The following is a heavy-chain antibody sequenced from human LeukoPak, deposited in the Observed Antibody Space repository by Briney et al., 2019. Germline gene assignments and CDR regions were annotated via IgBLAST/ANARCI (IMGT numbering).Heavy chain of an antibody. J-gene: IGHJ4*02. CDR3: AREGDGYNLDY. D-gene: IGHD5-24*01. Sequence: ASVNVSFKASGYTFTSYYMHWVRQAPGQGLEWMGIINPSGGSTSYAQKFQGRVTMTRDTSTSTVYMELSSLRSEDTAVYYCAREGDGYNLDYWGQGTLVTVSS. CDR2: INPSGGST. CDR1: GYTFTSYY. V-gene: IGHV1-46*01.